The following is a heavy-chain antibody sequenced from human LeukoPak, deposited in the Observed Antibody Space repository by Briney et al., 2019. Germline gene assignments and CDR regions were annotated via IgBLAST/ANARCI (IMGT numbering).Heavy chain of an antibody. CDR2: SYPGHSHT. J-gene: IGHJ6*03. V-gene: IGHV5-51*01. CDR1: GYSFTSYW. CDR3: ARRAFAWFGDYYYYYMDV. D-gene: IGHD3-10*01. Sequence: GESLNISCKGSGYSFTSYWIGWVRQMPGKGLEWMGISYPGHSHTRHGASFQGQVTISPDKSLSTAYLEWSSLKASDTAMYYCARRAFAWFGDYYYYYMDVWGKGTTVTVSS.